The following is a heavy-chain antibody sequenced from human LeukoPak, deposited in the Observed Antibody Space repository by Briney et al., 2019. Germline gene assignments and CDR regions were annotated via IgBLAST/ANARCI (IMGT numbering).Heavy chain of an antibody. D-gene: IGHD3-10*01. V-gene: IGHV4-39*01. CDR3: ASTKVYYYGSESYYSLDY. CDR2: IYYSGST. J-gene: IGHJ4*02. Sequence: PSETLSLTCTVSGGSISSSSYYWGWIRQPPGKGLEWIGNIYYSGSTYSNPSLKSRLTISVDTSKNQFSLKLSSVTAADTAVYYCASTKVYYYGSESYYSLDYWGQGTLVTVSS. CDR1: GGSISSSSYY.